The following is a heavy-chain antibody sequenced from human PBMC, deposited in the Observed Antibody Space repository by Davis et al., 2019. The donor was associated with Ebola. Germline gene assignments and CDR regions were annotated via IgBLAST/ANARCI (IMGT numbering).Heavy chain of an antibody. J-gene: IGHJ4*02. D-gene: IGHD3-10*01. CDR3: ARGYYYAFDY. V-gene: IGHV6-1*01. Sequence: LRLSCDISGDSVSSNSAAWHWIRQSPSRGLEWLGRTSYRSKWYVDYAVSVKTRITINPDTSKNQFSLQLNSVTPEDTAMYYCARGYYYAFDYWGQGTLVTVSS. CDR1: GDSVSSNSAA. CDR2: TSYRSKWYV.